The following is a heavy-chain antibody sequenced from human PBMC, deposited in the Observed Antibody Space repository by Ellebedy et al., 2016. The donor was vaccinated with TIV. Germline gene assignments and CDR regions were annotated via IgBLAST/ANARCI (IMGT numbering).Heavy chain of an antibody. V-gene: IGHV4-4*08. CDR2: IYNNGGT. Sequence: MPGGSLRLSCTVSGASISSYYWSWIRQPPGRRLEWIGYIYNNGGTNYNPSLTSRVTLSADTSKNQFSLNLRTVTAADTAVYYCARTDPWQPIDDWGQGILVSVSS. CDR3: ARTDPWQPIDD. CDR1: GASISSYY. D-gene: IGHD2-21*02. J-gene: IGHJ4*02.